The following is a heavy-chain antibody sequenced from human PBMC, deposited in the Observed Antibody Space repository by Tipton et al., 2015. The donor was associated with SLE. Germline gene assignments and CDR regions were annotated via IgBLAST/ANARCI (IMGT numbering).Heavy chain of an antibody. CDR3: AREAAVVTPGAFDV. Sequence: TLSLTCTVSGGSISSYYWSWIRQPAGKGLEWIGRSYTSGSTNYNPSLKSRVSMSVDTSKNQFSLKLSSVTAADTAVYYCAREAAVVTPGAFDVWGLGTKVTVSS. CDR2: SYTSGST. V-gene: IGHV4-4*07. D-gene: IGHD4-23*01. CDR1: GGSISSYY. J-gene: IGHJ3*01.